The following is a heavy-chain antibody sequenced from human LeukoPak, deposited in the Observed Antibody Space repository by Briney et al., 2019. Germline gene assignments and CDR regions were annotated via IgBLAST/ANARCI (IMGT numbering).Heavy chain of an antibody. V-gene: IGHV1-2*02. J-gene: IGHJ5*02. CDR1: GYPFSGSY. D-gene: IGHD3-22*01. Sequence: ASVKVSCKASGYPFSGSYIHWVRQAPGQGLEWMGWINPNSGGINYAQKFQGRVTMTRDTSISTVYMELSSLRSEDTAVYYCARDGGYYDSSGYYLEWFDPWGQGTLVTVSS. CDR2: INPNSGGI. CDR3: ARDGGYYDSSGYYLEWFDP.